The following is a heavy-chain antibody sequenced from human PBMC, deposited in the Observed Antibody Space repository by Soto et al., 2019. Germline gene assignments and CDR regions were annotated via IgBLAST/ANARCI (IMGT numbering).Heavy chain of an antibody. J-gene: IGHJ4*02. CDR2: ISWNSGSI. V-gene: IGHV3-9*01. D-gene: IGHD3-16*02. CDR3: AKDMITFGGVIAAVFDY. Sequence: EVQLVESGGGLVQPGRSLRLSCAASGFTFDDYAMHWVRQAPGKGLEWVSGISWNSGSIGYANSVKGRFTISRDNAKNSLYLQMNSLRAEDTALYYCAKDMITFGGVIAAVFDYWGQGTPVTVSS. CDR1: GFTFDDYA.